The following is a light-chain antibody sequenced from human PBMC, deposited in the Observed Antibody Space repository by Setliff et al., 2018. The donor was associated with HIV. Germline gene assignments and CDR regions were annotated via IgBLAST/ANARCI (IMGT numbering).Light chain of an antibody. V-gene: IGLV2-14*03. CDR1: SGDIGTYDF. J-gene: IGLJ2*01. CDR2: EVS. Sequence: QSVLAQPASVSGSPGQSISISCTGTSGDIGTYDFVSWFQQHPGKAPKLIIYEVSNRPSGVSNRFSGSKSGNTASLTISGLQAADESHFYCSSYTTSRTVVFGGGTKVTVL. CDR3: SSYTTSRTVV.